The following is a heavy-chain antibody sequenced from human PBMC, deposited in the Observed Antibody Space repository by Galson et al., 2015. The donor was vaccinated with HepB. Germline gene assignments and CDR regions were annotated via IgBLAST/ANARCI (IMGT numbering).Heavy chain of an antibody. J-gene: IGHJ4*02. CDR2: ISSNGGST. V-gene: IGHV3-64D*06. CDR3: VKGVDSSENY. CDR1: GFTFSSYA. Sequence: SLRLSCAASGFTFSSYAMHWVRQAPGKGLEYVSAISSNGGSTYYADSVKGRFTISRDNSKNTLYLQMSSLRAEDTAVYYCVKGVDSSENYWGQGTLVTVSS. D-gene: IGHD3-22*01.